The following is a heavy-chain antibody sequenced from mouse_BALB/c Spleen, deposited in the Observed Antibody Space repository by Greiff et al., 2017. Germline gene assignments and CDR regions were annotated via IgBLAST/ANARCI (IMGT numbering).Heavy chain of an antibody. D-gene: IGHD2-4*01. V-gene: IGHV3-2*02. Sequence: VQLKESGPGLVKPSQSLSLTCTVTGYSITSDYAWNWIRQFPGNKLEWMGYISYSGSTSYNPSLKSRISITRDTSKNQFFLQLNSVTTEDTATYYCARSPQRLRRDYYAIDYWGQGTSVTVSS. CDR2: ISYSGST. CDR3: ARSPQRLRRDYYAIDY. CDR1: GYSITSDYA. J-gene: IGHJ4*01.